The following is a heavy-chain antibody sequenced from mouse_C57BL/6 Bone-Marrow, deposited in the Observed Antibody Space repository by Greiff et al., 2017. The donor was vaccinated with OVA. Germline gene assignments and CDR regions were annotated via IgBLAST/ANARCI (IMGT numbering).Heavy chain of an antibody. CDR1: GFTFTDYY. D-gene: IGHD1-1*01. CDR3: ASPTVVADYYAMDY. CDR2: IRNKANGYTT. Sequence: EVQRVESGGGLVQPGGSLSLSCAASGFTFTDYYMSWVRQPPGKALEWLGFIRNKANGYTTEYSASVKGRFTISRDNSQSILYLQMNALRAEDSATYYCASPTVVADYYAMDYWGQGTSVTVSS. J-gene: IGHJ4*01. V-gene: IGHV7-3*01.